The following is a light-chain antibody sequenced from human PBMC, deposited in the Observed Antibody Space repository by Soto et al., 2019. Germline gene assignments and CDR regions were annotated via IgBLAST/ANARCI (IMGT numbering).Light chain of an antibody. J-gene: IGKJ4*01. Sequence: EIQMTQSPSSVYASVGDRVTITCRASQGISSWLAWYQQKPAKAPKLLIYAASRLQSGVPSRFSGSGSGTDVTLTSSSLHPEDFATYYCQQTNSFPFAFGGGIKVEIK. CDR1: QGISSW. CDR2: AAS. V-gene: IGKV1-12*02. CDR3: QQTNSFPFA.